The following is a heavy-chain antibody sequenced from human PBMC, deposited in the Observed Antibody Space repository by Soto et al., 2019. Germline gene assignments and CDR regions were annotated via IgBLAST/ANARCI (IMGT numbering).Heavy chain of an antibody. J-gene: IGHJ6*02. CDR3: ARDLTPSRKGMDV. Sequence: QVQLVESGGGVVQPGGSLRLSCAASGFSISTYGMHWVRQAPGKGLEWVTVIWYDGSNTFYADSVKGRFTISRDNSKNTLFLQMNSLRGEDTALYYCARDLTPSRKGMDVWGQGTTVNVSS. CDR2: IWYDGSNT. D-gene: IGHD7-27*01. V-gene: IGHV3-33*01. CDR1: GFSISTYG.